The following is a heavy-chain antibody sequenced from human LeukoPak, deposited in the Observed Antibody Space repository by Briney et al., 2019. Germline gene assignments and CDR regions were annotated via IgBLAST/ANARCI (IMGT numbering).Heavy chain of an antibody. CDR2: VST. V-gene: IGHV4-39*01. CDR3: ARAGYSYGIISYFDS. J-gene: IGHJ4*02. D-gene: IGHD5-18*01. Sequence: PSETLSLTCTVSGGSISSSSHYWGWIRQPPGKGLEWIGVSTYYNPSLKNRVTISRDTSKNQFSLKLSSVTAADTAIYYCARAGYSYGIISYFDSWGQGTLVTFST. CDR1: GGSISSSSHY.